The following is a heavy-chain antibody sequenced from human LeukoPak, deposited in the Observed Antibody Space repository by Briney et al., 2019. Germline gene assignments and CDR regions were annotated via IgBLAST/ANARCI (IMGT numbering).Heavy chain of an antibody. J-gene: IGHJ4*02. CDR2: IKQDGSEK. CDR3: ARSQWLADRYFDY. V-gene: IGHV3-7*03. Sequence: GGSLRHSCAASGFTFSSYWMSWVRQAPGKGLEWVANIKQDGSEKYYVDSVKGRFTISRDNAKNSLYLQMNSLRAEDTAVYYCARSQWLADRYFDYWGQGTLVTVSS. D-gene: IGHD6-19*01. CDR1: GFTFSSYW.